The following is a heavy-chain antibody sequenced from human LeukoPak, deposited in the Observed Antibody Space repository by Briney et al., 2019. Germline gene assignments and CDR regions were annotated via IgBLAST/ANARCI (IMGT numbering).Heavy chain of an antibody. Sequence: AETLSLTCAVYGGSFSGYYWSWIRQPPRKGLEWIGEINQSGSTNYNPSLKSRVTISVDTSKNQFSLKLNSVTAADTAVYYCARGLYSNYFDYWGQGTLVTVSS. J-gene: IGHJ4*02. V-gene: IGHV4-34*01. CDR3: ARGLYSNYFDY. CDR1: GGSFSGYY. D-gene: IGHD4-11*01. CDR2: INQSGST.